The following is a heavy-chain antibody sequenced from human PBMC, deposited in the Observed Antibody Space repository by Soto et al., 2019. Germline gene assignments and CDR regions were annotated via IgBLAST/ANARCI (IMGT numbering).Heavy chain of an antibody. J-gene: IGHJ4*02. CDR1: GGSFSAYH. V-gene: IGHV4-34*02. CDR2: IKHSGST. CDR3: ARGPHNYDVWSGETLDS. Sequence: QVQLQQWGAGLLKPSETLSLTCAVYGGSFSAYHWSWIRQPPGKGLEWIGEIKHSGSTNYSPSLKGRVTISVDTSKRQCSLKLTSVTAADTAVYYCARGPHNYDVWSGETLDSWGQGTLVTVSS. D-gene: IGHD3-3*01.